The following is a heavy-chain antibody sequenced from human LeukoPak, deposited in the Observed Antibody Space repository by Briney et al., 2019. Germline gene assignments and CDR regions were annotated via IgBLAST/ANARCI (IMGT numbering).Heavy chain of an antibody. J-gene: IGHJ4*02. CDR1: GGSISGYF. CDR2: IYSSGSN. CDR3: AREPTSGREPTSGRPLDY. Sequence: SETLSLTGTVSGGSISGYFWTWIRQPAGKGLEWIGRIYSSGSNNYNPSLKSRVTMSLDTSKNHFSLNLTSVTAADTAVYYCAREPTSGREPTSGRPLDYWGQGTLVTVSS. V-gene: IGHV4-4*07. D-gene: IGHD5-12*01.